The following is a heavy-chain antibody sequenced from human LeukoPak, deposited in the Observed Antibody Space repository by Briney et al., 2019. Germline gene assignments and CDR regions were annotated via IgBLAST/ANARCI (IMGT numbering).Heavy chain of an antibody. CDR1: GFTFSTYA. J-gene: IGHJ6*02. D-gene: IGHD3-10*01. V-gene: IGHV3-23*01. Sequence: GGSLRLSCAASGFTFSTYAMSWVRQTPGKGLEWVSAISGSGGATFYADSVKGRFTISRDNAKNSLYLQMNSLRAEDTAVYYCAREEDADRYPSGSGNYPYYYYYYGMDVWGQGTTVTVSS. CDR3: AREEDADRYPSGSGNYPYYYYYYGMDV. CDR2: ISGSGGAT.